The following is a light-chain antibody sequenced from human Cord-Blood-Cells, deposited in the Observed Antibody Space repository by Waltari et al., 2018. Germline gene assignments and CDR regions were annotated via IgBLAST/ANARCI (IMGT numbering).Light chain of an antibody. CDR3: AAWDDSLSGHYV. V-gene: IGLV1-47*01. Sequence: QSVLTQPPSASGTPGQRVTISCSGSSSNIGSNYVYWYQQLPGTAPKLLISRNNQRPSGVHDRFSGSKSGTSASLAISGLRSEDEADYYCAAWDDSLSGHYVFGTGTKVTVL. CDR1: SSNIGSNY. CDR2: RNN. J-gene: IGLJ1*01.